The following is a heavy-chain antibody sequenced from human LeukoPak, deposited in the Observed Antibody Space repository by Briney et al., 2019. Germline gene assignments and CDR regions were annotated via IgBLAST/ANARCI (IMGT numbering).Heavy chain of an antibody. Sequence: GGALRLSCAPPGFTFSSDAMSWVRQAPGEGLEWVSGVRGSGASTYYADSVKGRFSLSRDTSKNTMYPQMHSLSAEDTAVYACAKPSDSSGYYDAFDIWGQGTLVTVSS. CDR2: VRGSGAST. D-gene: IGHD3-22*01. CDR1: GFTFSSDA. J-gene: IGHJ3*02. V-gene: IGHV3-23*01. CDR3: AKPSDSSGYYDAFDI.